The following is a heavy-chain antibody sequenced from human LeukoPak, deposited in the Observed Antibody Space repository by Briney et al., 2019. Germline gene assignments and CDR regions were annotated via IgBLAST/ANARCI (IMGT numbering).Heavy chain of an antibody. Sequence: ASVKVSCKTSGYTFSTYGTTWVRQAPGQGFQWMGWISAHSGNTNYAENFQGRISLTTDTSATTAYMELRSLTSDDTAVYYCARDLSSGGWTLEFDYWGQGSLVTVAS. CDR3: ARDLSSGGWTLEFDY. D-gene: IGHD1-1*01. V-gene: IGHV1-18*01. J-gene: IGHJ4*02. CDR1: GYTFSTYG. CDR2: ISAHSGNT.